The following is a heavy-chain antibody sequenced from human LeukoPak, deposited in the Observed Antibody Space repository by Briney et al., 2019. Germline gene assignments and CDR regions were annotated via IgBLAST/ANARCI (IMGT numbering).Heavy chain of an antibody. CDR3: ARDRGGFHVYGLGA. V-gene: IGHV1-2*02. CDR1: GYTFTYHY. Sequence: ASVTVSCKASGYTFTYHYIHWVRQAPGQGLEWMGWINPDSGGTNYAEKFQGRVTMTRDTSITTAYMDLRRLRSDDTAVYYCARDRGGFHVYGLGAWGHGTLV. J-gene: IGHJ1*01. CDR2: INPDSGGT. D-gene: IGHD3/OR15-3a*01.